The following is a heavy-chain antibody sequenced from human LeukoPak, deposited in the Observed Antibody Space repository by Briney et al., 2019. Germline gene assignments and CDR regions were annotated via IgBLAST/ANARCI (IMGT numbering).Heavy chain of an antibody. Sequence: SETLSLTCTVSGGSISSYYWSWIRQPPGKVLEWIGYIYYSGSTNYNPSLKSRITISVDTSKNQFSLRLNSVTAADTAVYYCARGGSSSSWPFDDWGQGTLVTVSS. V-gene: IGHV4-59*01. J-gene: IGHJ4*02. D-gene: IGHD6-13*01. CDR3: ARGGSSSSWPFDD. CDR2: IYYSGST. CDR1: GGSISSYY.